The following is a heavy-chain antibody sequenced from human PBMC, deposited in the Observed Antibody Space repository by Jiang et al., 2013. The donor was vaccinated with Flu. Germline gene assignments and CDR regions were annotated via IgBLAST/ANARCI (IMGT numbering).Heavy chain of an antibody. V-gene: IGHV4-39*01. Sequence: GPGLVKPSETLSLTCTVSGGSISSSSYYWGWIRQPPGKGLEWIGSIYYSGSTYYNPSLKNRVTISVDTSKNQFSLKLSSVTAADTAVYYCARHVEAGGRPDAFDIWGQGTMVTVSS. CDR1: GGSISSSSYY. J-gene: IGHJ3*02. CDR3: ARHVEAGGRPDAFDI. D-gene: IGHD2-15*01. CDR2: IYYSGST.